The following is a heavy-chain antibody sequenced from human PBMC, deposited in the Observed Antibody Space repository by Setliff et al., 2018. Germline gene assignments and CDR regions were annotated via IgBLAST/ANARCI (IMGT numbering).Heavy chain of an antibody. Sequence: KTSETLSLTCTVYGGSFSNYYWGWSRQSPGKGLEWIGEINDSGTTNYSPSLKSRVTISLDASTNQLSLKLRSVSAADTAVYYCRYWSGYYNNDYWGQGTLVTVSS. CDR3: RYWSGYYNNDY. CDR2: INDSGTT. CDR1: GGSFSNYY. J-gene: IGHJ4*02. V-gene: IGHV4-34*01. D-gene: IGHD3-3*01.